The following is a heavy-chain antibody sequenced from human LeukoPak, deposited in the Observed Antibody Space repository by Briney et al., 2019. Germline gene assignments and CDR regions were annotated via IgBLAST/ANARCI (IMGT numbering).Heavy chain of an antibody. Sequence: SESLSLICTVSGGSISSYYWSWIRQPPGKGLECIGYLYYSGSTNYNPSLKSRVTISVDTSKNQFSLKLSSVTAADTAVYYCARGTIFGVVPHLHYWGQGTLVTVSS. V-gene: IGHV4-59*01. J-gene: IGHJ4*02. CDR1: GGSISSYY. CDR3: ARGTIFGVVPHLHY. CDR2: LYYSGST. D-gene: IGHD3-3*01.